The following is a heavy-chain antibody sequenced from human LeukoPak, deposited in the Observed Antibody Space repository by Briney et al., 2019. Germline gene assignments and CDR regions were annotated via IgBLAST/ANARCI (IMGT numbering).Heavy chain of an antibody. D-gene: IGHD6-25*01. CDR1: GFTFSSSG. V-gene: IGHV3-33*01. J-gene: IGHJ6*03. Sequence: GGSLRLSCAVSGFTFSSSGMHWVRQAPGKGLEWVAVMWYDGANRYYADSVKGRFTISRDNSKNTLFLQMNSLRAEDTAVYYCARDRYSSARSYYMDVWGTGTTVTVSS. CDR2: MWYDGANR. CDR3: ARDRYSSARSYYMDV.